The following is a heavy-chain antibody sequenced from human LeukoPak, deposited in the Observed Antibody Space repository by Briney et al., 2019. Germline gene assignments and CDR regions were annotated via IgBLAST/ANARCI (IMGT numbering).Heavy chain of an antibody. J-gene: IGHJ4*02. CDR3: ATDIVATCDY. CDR1: GYTFTRYG. D-gene: IGHD5-12*01. CDR2: ISAYNGYT. Sequence: ASVKVSCKASGYTFTRYGISWVRQAPGQGLEWMGWISAYNGYTKYAQKFQGRVTMTEDTSTDTAYMELSSLRSEDTAVYYCATDIVATCDYWGQGTLVTVSS. V-gene: IGHV1-18*01.